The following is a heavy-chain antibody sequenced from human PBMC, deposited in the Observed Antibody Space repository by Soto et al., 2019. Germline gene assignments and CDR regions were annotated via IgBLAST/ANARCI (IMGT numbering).Heavy chain of an antibody. D-gene: IGHD3-16*01. CDR3: ARARGGSSFFDC. CDR1: GFTFSKYA. J-gene: IGHJ4*02. CDR2: VSYDGRNK. Sequence: QVQLVVSGGGVVQPGRSLRLSCGGYGFTFSKYAIHWVRQAPGKGLEWVSVVSYDGRNKYYADSVKGRFSISGDNSKNIFFLEMNSLKTEDTAVYSWARARGGSSFFDCWAQGALVTVSS. V-gene: IGHV3-30*04.